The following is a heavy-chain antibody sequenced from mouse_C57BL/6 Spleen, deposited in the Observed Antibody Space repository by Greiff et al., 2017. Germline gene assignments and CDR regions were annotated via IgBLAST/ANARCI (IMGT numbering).Heavy chain of an antibody. Sequence: EVQLQQSGPVLVKPGASVKMSCKASGYTFTDYYMNWVKQSHGKSLEWIGVINPYNGGTSYNQKFKGKATLTVDKSSSTAYMELNSLTSEDSAVYYCARSGSSSYSFDYWGQGTTLTVSS. J-gene: IGHJ2*01. CDR3: ARSGSSSYSFDY. V-gene: IGHV1-19*01. D-gene: IGHD1-1*01. CDR2: INPYNGGT. CDR1: GYTFTDYY.